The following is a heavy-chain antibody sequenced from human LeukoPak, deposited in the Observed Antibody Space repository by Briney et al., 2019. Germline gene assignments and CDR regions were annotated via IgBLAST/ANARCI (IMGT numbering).Heavy chain of an antibody. V-gene: IGHV1-2*02. D-gene: IGHD6-6*01. CDR1: GYTFTGYY. J-gene: IGHJ4*02. Sequence: ASVKVSCKASGYTFTGYYMHWVRQAPGQGLEWMGWINPNSGGTNYAQKFQGRVTMTRDTSISTAYMELSRLRSDDTAVYYCARDPASMAPRWRVYFDYWGQGTLVTVSS. CDR2: INPNSGGT. CDR3: ARDPASMAPRWRVYFDY.